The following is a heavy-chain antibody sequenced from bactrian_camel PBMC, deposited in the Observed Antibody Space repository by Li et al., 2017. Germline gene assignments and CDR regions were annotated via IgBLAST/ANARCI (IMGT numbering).Heavy chain of an antibody. J-gene: IGHJ4*01. CDR2: MVRSDGTT. V-gene: IGHV3S60*01. CDR1: GFNAADSP. Sequence: HVQLVESGGGSVQAGGSLNLSCTTSGFNAADSPMAWHRQAPGKECELVSMVRSDGTTKYADSVNGRLTISRDNAKNAVYLRMNSLKPEDTAMYYCAASWDWRCRDYPRDFEYKLWGQGTQVTVS. CDR3: AASWDWRCRDYPRDFEYKL. D-gene: IGHD1*01.